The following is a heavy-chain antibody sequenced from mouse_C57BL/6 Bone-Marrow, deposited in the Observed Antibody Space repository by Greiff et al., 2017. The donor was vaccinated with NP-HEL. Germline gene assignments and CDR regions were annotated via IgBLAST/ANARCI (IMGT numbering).Heavy chain of an antibody. J-gene: IGHJ1*03. CDR3: ARHYSKDWYFDV. CDR2: INPNNGGT. D-gene: IGHD2-5*01. Sequence: EVQLQQSGPELVKPGASVKMSCKASGYTFTDYNMHWVKQSHGKSLEWIGYINPNNGGTSYNQKFKGKATLTVNKSSSTAYMELRSLTSEDSAVYYCARHYSKDWYFDVWGTGTTVTVSS. CDR1: GYTFTDYN. V-gene: IGHV1-22*01.